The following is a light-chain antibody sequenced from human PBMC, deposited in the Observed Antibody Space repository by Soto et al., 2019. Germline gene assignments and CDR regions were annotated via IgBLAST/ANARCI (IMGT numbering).Light chain of an antibody. CDR1: QSVSNY. J-gene: IGKJ2*01. CDR3: QQYGASPYT. Sequence: EIVMTQSPATLSVSPGERVTLSCRASQSVSNYLAWYQQKPGQAPRLFIYDASNRATGIPARFSGSGSGTDFTLTISSLEPEDFAVYYCQQYGASPYTFGQGTKVDIK. V-gene: IGKV3-11*01. CDR2: DAS.